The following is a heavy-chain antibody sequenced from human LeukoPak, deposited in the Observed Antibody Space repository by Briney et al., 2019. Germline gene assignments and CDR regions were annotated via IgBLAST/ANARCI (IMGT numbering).Heavy chain of an antibody. J-gene: IGHJ4*02. D-gene: IGHD3-3*01. Sequence: NPSETLSLTCAVYGGSFSGYYWSWIRQPPGKGLEWIGEINHSGSTNYNPSLKSRVTISVDTSKNQFSLKLSSVTAADTAVYYCARGRSYYDFWSSYYIGIYFDYWGQGTLVTVSS. V-gene: IGHV4-34*01. CDR1: GGSFSGYY. CDR2: INHSGST. CDR3: ARGRSYYDFWSSYYIGIYFDY.